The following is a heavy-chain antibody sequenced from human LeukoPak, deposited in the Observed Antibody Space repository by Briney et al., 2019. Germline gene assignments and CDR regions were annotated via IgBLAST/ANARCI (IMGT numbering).Heavy chain of an antibody. CDR1: GDSVSSNSAA. CDR3: ARGGPNRGYDWDYFDY. V-gene: IGHV6-1*01. Sequence: SQTLSLTCAISGDSVSSNSAAWNWIRQSPSRGLEWLGRTYYRSKWYNDYAVSVKSRITINPDTSKSQFSLQLNSVTPEDTAVYCCARGGPNRGYDWDYFDYWGQGTLVTVSS. CDR2: TYYRSKWYN. J-gene: IGHJ4*02. D-gene: IGHD5-12*01.